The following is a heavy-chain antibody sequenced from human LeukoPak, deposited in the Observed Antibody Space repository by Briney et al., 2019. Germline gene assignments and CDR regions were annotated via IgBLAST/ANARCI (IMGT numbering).Heavy chain of an antibody. CDR1: GGSISSYY. CDR2: IYHSGST. J-gene: IGHJ4*02. V-gene: IGHV4-38-2*02. D-gene: IGHD3-16*02. Sequence: SETLSLTCTVSGGSISSYYWSWIRQPPGKGLEWIGSIYHSGSTYYNPSLKSRVTISVDTSENQFSLKLSSVTAADTAVYYCARGPRSVAVGGVIAPFDYWGQGTLVTVSS. CDR3: ARGPRSVAVGGVIAPFDY.